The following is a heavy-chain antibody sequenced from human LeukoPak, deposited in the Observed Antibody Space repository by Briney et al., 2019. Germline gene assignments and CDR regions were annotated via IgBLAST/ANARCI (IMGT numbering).Heavy chain of an antibody. CDR2: INHSGST. D-gene: IGHD6-6*01. J-gene: IGHJ4*02. V-gene: IGHV4-34*01. CDR1: GGSFSGYY. Sequence: SETLSLTCAVYGGSFSGYYWSWIRQPPGKGLEWIGEINHSGSTNYNPSLKSRVTISVDTSKNQFSLKLSSVTAADTAVYYCARGMSIAARLDYWGQGTLVTVSS. CDR3: ARGMSIAARLDY.